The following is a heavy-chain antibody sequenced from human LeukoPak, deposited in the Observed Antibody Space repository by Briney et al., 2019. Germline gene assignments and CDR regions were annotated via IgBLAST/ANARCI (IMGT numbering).Heavy chain of an antibody. CDR2: ISGYNGNT. V-gene: IGHV1-18*01. Sequence: ASVRVSSKAYGYNFATSGIGWVRQAPGRGLEWLGWISGYNGNTKSAPKLQGRVTMTTDTSTDTAYLELGSLRVDDTAIYYCARDLGPYTGSYYSYYHYMDVWGEGTSVTVSS. CDR3: ARDLGPYTGSYYSYYHYMDV. CDR1: GYNFATSG. J-gene: IGHJ6*03. D-gene: IGHD1-26*01.